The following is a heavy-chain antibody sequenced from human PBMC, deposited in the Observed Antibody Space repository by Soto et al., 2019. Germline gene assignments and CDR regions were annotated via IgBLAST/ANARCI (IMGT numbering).Heavy chain of an antibody. CDR3: ARSPRSSPYFDY. CDR2: IYPGDHET. CDR1: GYTFSNFW. V-gene: IGHV5-51*01. J-gene: IGHJ4*02. D-gene: IGHD6-13*01. Sequence: PGESLQISCQCSGYTFSNFWIGWVRQLPGKGLEWMGIIYPGDHETRYSPSSHGKVTISADKSINTAYLQWNSLEASDTAFYFCARSPRSSPYFDYWGQGALVPVSS.